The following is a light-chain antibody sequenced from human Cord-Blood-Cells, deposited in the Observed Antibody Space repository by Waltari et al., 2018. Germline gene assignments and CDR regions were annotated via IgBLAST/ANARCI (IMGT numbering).Light chain of an antibody. J-gene: IGLJ1*01. CDR1: SSDVGGYNY. CDR3: SSYTSSSTLV. CDR2: DVS. V-gene: IGLV2-14*03. Sequence: QSALTQPASVSGSPGQSITISCTGTSSDVGGYNYVSWYQQHPGKAHKLMIYDVSNRPAGVSNRFAGSKSGKTASLTISGLQAEDEADYYCSSYTSSSTLVFGTGTKVTVL.